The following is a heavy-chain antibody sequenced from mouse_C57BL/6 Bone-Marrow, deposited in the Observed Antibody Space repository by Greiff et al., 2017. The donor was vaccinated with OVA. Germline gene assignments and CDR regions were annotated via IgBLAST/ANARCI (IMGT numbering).Heavy chain of an antibody. Sequence: VQLQQSGAELVRPGASVTLSCKASGYTFTDYEMHWVKQTPVHGLEWIGAIDPETGGTAYNQKFKGKAILTADKSSSTAYMELRSLTSEDSAVYYCTRGIYYGAYYAMDYWGQGTSVTVSS. J-gene: IGHJ4*01. CDR3: TRGIYYGAYYAMDY. CDR2: IDPETGGT. CDR1: GYTFTDYE. V-gene: IGHV1-15*01. D-gene: IGHD2-13*01.